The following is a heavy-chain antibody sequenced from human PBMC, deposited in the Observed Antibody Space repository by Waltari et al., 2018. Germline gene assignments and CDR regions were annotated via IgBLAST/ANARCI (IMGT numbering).Heavy chain of an antibody. D-gene: IGHD3-3*01. CDR2: IKQDGSEK. V-gene: IGHV3-7*01. Sequence: EVRLVESGGGLVQPGGSLRLSCAASGFTFTSSRMSWVRQAQGKGLEWVANIKQDGSEKDYVDSVKGRFTIYRDNAKNSLYLQMNSLRAEDTAVYYWARESYFWSGHFDYWGQGTLVTVSS. CDR3: ARESYFWSGHFDY. CDR1: GFTFTSSR. J-gene: IGHJ4*02.